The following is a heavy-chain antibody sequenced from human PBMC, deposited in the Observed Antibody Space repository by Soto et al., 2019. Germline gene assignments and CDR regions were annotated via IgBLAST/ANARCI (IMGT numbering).Heavy chain of an antibody. CDR3: AKDAHYYGMDV. CDR2: ISYDGSNK. V-gene: IGHV3-30*18. CDR1: GFTFSSYG. J-gene: IGHJ6*02. Sequence: GGSLRLSCAASGFTFSSYGMHWVRQAPGKGLEWVAVISYDGSNKYYADSVKGRFTISRDNSKNTLYLQMNSLRAEDTAVYYCAKDAHYYGMDVWGQGTTVTVS.